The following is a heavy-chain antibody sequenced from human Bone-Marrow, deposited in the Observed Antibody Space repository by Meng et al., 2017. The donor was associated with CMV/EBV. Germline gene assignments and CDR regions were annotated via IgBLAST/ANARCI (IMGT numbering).Heavy chain of an antibody. CDR3: ARDLGYSITMVRGGKAFDI. D-gene: IGHD3-10*01. CDR2: INWNGGST. V-gene: IGHV3-20*04. CDR1: GFTFDDYG. Sequence: GESLKISCAASGFTFDDYGMSWVRQAPGKGLEWVSGINWNGGSTGYADSVKGRFTISRDNAKNSLSLQMNSLRPEDTAVYYCARDLGYSITMVRGGKAFDIWGQGTMVTVSS. J-gene: IGHJ3*02.